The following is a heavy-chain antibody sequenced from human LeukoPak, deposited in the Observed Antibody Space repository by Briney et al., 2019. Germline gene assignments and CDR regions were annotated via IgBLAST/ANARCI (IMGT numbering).Heavy chain of an antibody. CDR1: GFTFSSYA. CDR2: ISYDGSNK. CDR3: AKCGTNCYFPHFDL. V-gene: IGHV3-30*04. D-gene: IGHD2-21*01. J-gene: IGHJ4*02. Sequence: GRSLRLSCAASGFTFSSYAMHWVRQAPGKGLEWVAVISYDGSNKYYADSVKGRFTISRDNFKNTLYLQMNSLRPEDMGLYYCAKCGTNCYFPHFDLWGQGTLVTVSS.